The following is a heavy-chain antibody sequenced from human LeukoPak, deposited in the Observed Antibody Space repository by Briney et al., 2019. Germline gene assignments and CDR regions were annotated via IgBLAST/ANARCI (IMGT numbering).Heavy chain of an antibody. Sequence: SETLSLTCTVSGGSISSYYWSWIRQPPGKGLEWIGYIYYSGSTNYNPSLKSRVTISVDTSKNQFSLKLSSVTAADTAVYYCARDSGSPYFDYWGQGTLVTVSS. D-gene: IGHD3-10*01. V-gene: IGHV4-59*01. CDR2: IYYSGST. CDR3: ARDSGSPYFDY. CDR1: GGSISSYY. J-gene: IGHJ4*02.